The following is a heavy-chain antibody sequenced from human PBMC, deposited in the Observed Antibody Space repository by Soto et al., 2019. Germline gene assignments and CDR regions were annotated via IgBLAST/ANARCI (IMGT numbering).Heavy chain of an antibody. CDR3: PSPSSSGWSSTSSVHNWFHP. D-gene: IGHD6-19*01. J-gene: IGHJ5*02. Sequence: PSETLSLTCTVAGGSISSGGYYWSWIRQHPGKGLEWIGYIYYSGSTYYNPSLKSRVTISVDTSKKQFSLKLSSVTAADTAVYYCPSPSSSGWSSTSSVHNWFHPCAQGTLVTVSS. V-gene: IGHV4-31*03. CDR2: IYYSGST. CDR1: GGSISSGGYY.